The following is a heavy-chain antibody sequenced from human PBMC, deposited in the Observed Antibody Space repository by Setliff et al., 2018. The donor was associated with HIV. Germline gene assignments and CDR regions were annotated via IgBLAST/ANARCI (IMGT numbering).Heavy chain of an antibody. Sequence: PGGSLRLSCAASDFTFSSYGMHWVRQAPGKGLEWVAFIRYDGSYKYYADSVKGRFTISRDNSKNTLYLQMNSLRAEDTAVYYCAKGGQLWFSYFDHWGQGTLVTVSS. D-gene: IGHD5-18*01. CDR1: DFTFSSYG. CDR2: IRYDGSYK. J-gene: IGHJ4*02. V-gene: IGHV3-30*02. CDR3: AKGGQLWFSYFDH.